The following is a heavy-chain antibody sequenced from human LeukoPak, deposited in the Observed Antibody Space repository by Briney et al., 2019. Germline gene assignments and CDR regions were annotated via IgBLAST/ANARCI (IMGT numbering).Heavy chain of an antibody. CDR3: ARDLPRYCSSTSCYQLDTFDI. CDR2: ISTYNGNT. D-gene: IGHD2-2*01. J-gene: IGHJ3*02. V-gene: IGHV1-18*01. CDR1: GYTFISYG. Sequence: ASVKVSCKASGYTFISYGISWVRQAPGQGLEWMGWISTYNGNTNYAQKLQGRVTMTTDTSTSTAYMELRSLRSEDTAVYYCARDLPRYCSSTSCYQLDTFDIWGQGTMVTVSS.